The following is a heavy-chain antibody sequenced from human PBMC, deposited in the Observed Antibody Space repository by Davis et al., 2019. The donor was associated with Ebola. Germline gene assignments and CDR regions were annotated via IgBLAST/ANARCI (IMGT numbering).Heavy chain of an antibody. CDR2: TCPYHDNP. V-gene: IGHV1-18*04. D-gene: IGHD3-10*01. Sequence: ASVKVSCKASASTPSDPAICRLRLSTTQPHESMVCTCPYHDNPYYAQKFQGRVTMTTNTFTSTAYMELRSLRSDDTAVYYCARGEYLYLAMVRGVPEYWGEGTLVKVSS. CDR1: ASTPSDPA. J-gene: IGHJ4*02. CDR3: ARGEYLYLAMVRGVPEY.